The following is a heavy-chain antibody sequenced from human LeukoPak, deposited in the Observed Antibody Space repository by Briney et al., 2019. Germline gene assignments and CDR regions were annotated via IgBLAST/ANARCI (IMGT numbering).Heavy chain of an antibody. J-gene: IGHJ4*02. CDR3: ARKRPNYFDY. CDR2: ISGSGGST. Sequence: GGSLRLSCAASGFIFSSYAMSWVRQAPGKGLEWVSVISGSGGSTYYADSVKGRFTISRDNAENSLYLQMNSLRAEDTALYYCARKRPNYFDYWGQGTLVTVSS. V-gene: IGHV3-23*01. CDR1: GFIFSSYA.